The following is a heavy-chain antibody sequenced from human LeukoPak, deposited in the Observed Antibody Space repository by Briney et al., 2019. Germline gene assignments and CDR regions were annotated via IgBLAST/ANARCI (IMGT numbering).Heavy chain of an antibody. CDR3: ARGCSSTFGGVIVIGNWFDP. J-gene: IGHJ5*02. CDR2: INHSGST. V-gene: IGHV4-34*01. CDR1: GGSFSGYY. Sequence: SSETLSLTCAVYGGSFSGYYWSWIRQPPGKGLEWIGEINHSGSTNYNPSLKSRVTISVDTSKNQFSLKLSSVTAADTAVYYCARGCSSTFGGVIVIGNWFDPWGQGTLVTVSS. D-gene: IGHD3-16*02.